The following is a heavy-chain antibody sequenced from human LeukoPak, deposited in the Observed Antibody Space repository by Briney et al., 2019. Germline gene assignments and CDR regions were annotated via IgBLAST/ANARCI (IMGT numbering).Heavy chain of an antibody. V-gene: IGHV5-51*01. J-gene: IGHJ4*02. CDR3: ARFHRYCSGGSCYSLNDY. D-gene: IGHD2-15*01. Sequence: GQSLNLSCKGSGYSFTSYWIGWVRQLPATGLAWMGIVYPGDSDTRYSPSFQGQVTISADKSISTAYLQWSSLKASDTAMYYCARFHRYCSGGSCYSLNDYWGQGTLVTVSS. CDR2: VYPGDSDT. CDR1: GYSFTSYW.